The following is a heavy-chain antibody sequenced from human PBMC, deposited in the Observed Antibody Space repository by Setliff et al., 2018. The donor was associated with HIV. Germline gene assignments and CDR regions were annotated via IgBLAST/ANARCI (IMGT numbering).Heavy chain of an antibody. CDR3: ARGGWSGGGPLHYSYYYLDV. CDR1: GGTFGSQA. V-gene: IGHV1-69*13. D-gene: IGHD2-15*01. CDR2: LISMFKIP. Sequence: EASVKVSCKTSGGTFGSQAISWVRQAPGQGLEWMGGLISMFKIPQIAQKFQGRVTITADESTSTAYMGLSSLTSEDTAVYYCARGGWSGGGPLHYSYYYLDVWGQGTAVTVSS. J-gene: IGHJ6*02.